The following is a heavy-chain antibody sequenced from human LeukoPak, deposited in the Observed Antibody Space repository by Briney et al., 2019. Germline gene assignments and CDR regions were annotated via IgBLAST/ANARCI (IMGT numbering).Heavy chain of an antibody. V-gene: IGHV3-7*01. D-gene: IGHD6-13*01. CDR1: GFTVSSNY. Sequence: GGSLRLSCAASGFTVSSNYMSWVRQAPGKGLEWVANIKQDGSEKYYVDSVKGRFTISRDNAKNSLYLQMNSLRAEDTAVYYCAREGYSSSWYYYYYYMDVWGKGTTVTVSS. CDR2: IKQDGSEK. CDR3: AREGYSSSWYYYYYYMDV. J-gene: IGHJ6*03.